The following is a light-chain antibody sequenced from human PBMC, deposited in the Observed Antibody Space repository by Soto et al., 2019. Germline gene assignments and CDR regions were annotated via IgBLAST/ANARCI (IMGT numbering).Light chain of an antibody. CDR1: QSVSSN. CDR2: GAS. Sequence: EIVMTQSPATLSVSPGERATVSCRAGQSVSSNLAWYQQKPGQAPRLLIYGASTRATGIPARFSGSGSGTEFTLTISSLQSEDFAVYYCQQYNNWPETFGGGTKVEIK. J-gene: IGKJ4*01. V-gene: IGKV3-15*01. CDR3: QQYNNWPET.